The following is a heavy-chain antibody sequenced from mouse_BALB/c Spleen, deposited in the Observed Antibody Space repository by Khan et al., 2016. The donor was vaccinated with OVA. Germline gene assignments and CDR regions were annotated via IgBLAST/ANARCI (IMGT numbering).Heavy chain of an antibody. J-gene: IGHJ2*01. D-gene: IGHD1-1*01. CDR1: GYSITSDYA. CDR3: ARSVTITTVVATDFDC. Sequence: EVQLQESGPGLVKPSQSLSLTCTVTGYSITSDYAWNWIRQFPGNKLEWMGNISYSGRTSYNPTLKSRISITRDKSKNKVFLQLNSVTTEDTATSYCARSVTITTVVATDFDCWGQGTTLTVSS. V-gene: IGHV3-2*02. CDR2: ISYSGRT.